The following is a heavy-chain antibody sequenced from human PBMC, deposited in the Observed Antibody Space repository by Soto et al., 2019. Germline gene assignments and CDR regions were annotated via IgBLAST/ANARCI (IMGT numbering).Heavy chain of an antibody. D-gene: IGHD3-10*01. Sequence: GASVKVSCKASGYTFTSYAMHWVRQAPGQRLEWMGWINAGNGNTKYSQKFQDRVTITRDTSASTAYMELSSLRSEDTAVYYCARATKRFGESSNWFDPWGQGTLVTVSS. CDR3: ARATKRFGESSNWFDP. V-gene: IGHV1-3*01. CDR1: GYTFTSYA. J-gene: IGHJ5*02. CDR2: INAGNGNT.